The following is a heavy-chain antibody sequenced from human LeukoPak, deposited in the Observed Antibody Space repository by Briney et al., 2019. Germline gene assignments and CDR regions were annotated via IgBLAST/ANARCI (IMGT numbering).Heavy chain of an antibody. CDR2: IRYDGNNK. D-gene: IGHD6-19*01. V-gene: IGHV3-30*02. J-gene: IGHJ4*02. CDR1: GFTFSSYD. CDR3: AKDRWGAVASFDN. Sequence: GGSLRLSCAASGFTFSSYDMHWVRQAPGKGLEWVAFIRYDGNNKYHADSVKGRFTISRDNSKNTLNLQMNSLRAEDTAVYYCAKDRWGAVASFDNWGQGTLVTVSS.